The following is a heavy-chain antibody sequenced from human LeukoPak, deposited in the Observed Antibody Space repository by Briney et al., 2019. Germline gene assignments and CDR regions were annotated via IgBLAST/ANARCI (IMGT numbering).Heavy chain of an antibody. J-gene: IGHJ4*02. CDR3: ARDRGYSYGSSIDY. CDR1: GITFNSYT. Sequence: PGGSLRLSCGASGITFNSYTMNWVRQAPGKGLDWVSSISSSSSYIYYAASVKGRFTISRDNAKNSLYLQMNSLRAEDTAVYYCARDRGYSYGSSIDYWGQGTLVTVSS. CDR2: ISSSSSYI. D-gene: IGHD5-18*01. V-gene: IGHV3-21*01.